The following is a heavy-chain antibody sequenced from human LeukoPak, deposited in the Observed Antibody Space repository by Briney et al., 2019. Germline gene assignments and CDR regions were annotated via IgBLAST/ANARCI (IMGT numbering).Heavy chain of an antibody. J-gene: IGHJ6*03. D-gene: IGHD3-10*01. V-gene: IGHV3-30*02. CDR1: GFTFSSYG. CDR2: IRYDGSNK. CDR3: AKPPNYYGSGSYGYMDV. Sequence: GGSLRLSCAASGFTFSSYGMHWVRQAPGKGLEWVAFIRYDGSNKYYADSVKGRFTISRDNSKNTLYLQMNSLRAVDTAVYYCAKPPNYYGSGSYGYMDVWGKGTTVTVSS.